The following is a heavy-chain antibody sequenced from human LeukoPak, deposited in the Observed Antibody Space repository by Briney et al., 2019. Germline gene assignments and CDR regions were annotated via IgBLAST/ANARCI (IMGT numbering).Heavy chain of an antibody. J-gene: IGHJ6*02. V-gene: IGHV3-23*01. CDR3: AKEGGSSSWYVHYYYGMDV. CDR1: GFTFSSYA. D-gene: IGHD6-13*01. CDR2: ISVSAGST. Sequence: GGSLRLSCVASGFTFSSYAMNWVRQAPGQGLEWVSTISVSAGSTYYADSVKGRFSISRDNSKNTLYLQMNSLRAEDTAVYYCAKEGGSSSWYVHYYYGMDVWGQGTTVTVSS.